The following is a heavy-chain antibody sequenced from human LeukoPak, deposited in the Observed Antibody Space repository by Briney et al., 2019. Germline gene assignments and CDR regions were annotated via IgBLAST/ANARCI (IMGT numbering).Heavy chain of an antibody. CDR3: ARCGYSSSWYAGY. Sequence: GGSLRLSCAASGFNFGSHWMTWVRQAPGKGLEWVANIKQDGSEKHYVGSVKGRFTISRDNAKNSLYLQMNSLRVEDTAVYFCARCGYSSSWYAGYWGLGTRVTVSS. J-gene: IGHJ4*02. CDR2: IKQDGSEK. V-gene: IGHV3-7*01. D-gene: IGHD6-13*01. CDR1: GFNFGSHW.